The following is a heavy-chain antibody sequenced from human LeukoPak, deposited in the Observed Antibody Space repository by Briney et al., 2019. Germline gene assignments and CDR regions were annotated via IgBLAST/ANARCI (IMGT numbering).Heavy chain of an antibody. Sequence: GGSLRLSCAASGFTFSSSAMSWVRQAPGKGLEWVSVIYSGGSTYYADSVKGRFTISRDSSKNTLYLQMNSLRAEDTAVYYCAKHYGDYFLDFWGQGTLVTVSS. CDR3: AKHYGDYFLDF. D-gene: IGHD4-17*01. V-gene: IGHV3-66*04. CDR2: IYSGGST. J-gene: IGHJ4*02. CDR1: GFTFSSSA.